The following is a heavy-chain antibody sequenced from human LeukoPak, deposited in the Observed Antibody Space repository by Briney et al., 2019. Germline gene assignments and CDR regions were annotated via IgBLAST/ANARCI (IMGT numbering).Heavy chain of an antibody. V-gene: IGHV3-15*01. CDR2: IKSKTDGGTT. J-gene: IGHJ4*02. D-gene: IGHD3-22*01. Sequence: GGSLRLSCAASGFTFSNAWMSWVRQAPGKGLEWVGRIKSKTDGGTTDYAAPVKGRFTISRDDSKNTLYLRMNSLKTEDTAVYYCTTSITMIVVVNADYWGQGTLVTVSS. CDR3: TTSITMIVVVNADY. CDR1: GFTFSNAW.